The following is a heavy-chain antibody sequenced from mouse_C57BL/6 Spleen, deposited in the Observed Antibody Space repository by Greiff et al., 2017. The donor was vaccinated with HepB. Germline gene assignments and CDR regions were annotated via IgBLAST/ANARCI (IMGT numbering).Heavy chain of an antibody. CDR3: ARGYSNGLYAMDY. J-gene: IGHJ4*01. Sequence: QVQLKESGPELVKPGASVKISCKASGYAFSSSWMNWVKQRPGKGLEWIGRIYPGDGDTNYNGKFKGKATLTADKSSSTAYMQLSSLTSEDSAVYFCARGYSNGLYAMDYWGQGTSVTVSS. CDR1: GYAFSSSW. CDR2: IYPGDGDT. V-gene: IGHV1-82*01. D-gene: IGHD2-5*01.